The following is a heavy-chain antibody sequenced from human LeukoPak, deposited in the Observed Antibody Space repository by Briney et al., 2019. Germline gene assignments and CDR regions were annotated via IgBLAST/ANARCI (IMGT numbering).Heavy chain of an antibody. V-gene: IGHV3-20*04. D-gene: IGHD6-13*01. CDR3: AKDSSSWYGEYYFDY. J-gene: IGHJ4*02. CDR1: GFNFDDYV. Sequence: PGGSLRLSCAASGFNFDDYVMNWVRQAPGKGLEWVSGINWNGGSRVYADSVKGRFTISRDNAKNSLYLLMNSLRVEDTALYYCAKDSSSWYGEYYFDYWGQGTLVTVSS. CDR2: INWNGGSR.